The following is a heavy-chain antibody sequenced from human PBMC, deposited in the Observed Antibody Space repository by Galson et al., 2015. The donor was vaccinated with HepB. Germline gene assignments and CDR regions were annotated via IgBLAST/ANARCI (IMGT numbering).Heavy chain of an antibody. CDR1: GYTFSSYG. J-gene: IGHJ4*02. CDR3: AREMKSGDKTMSWAY. Sequence: SVKVSCKASGYTFSSYGITWVRQAPGQGLEWMGWISAYNGNTIYAQKFQGRVTMTTDTSTSTAYMELRSLRSDDTAVYYCAREMKSGDKTMSWAYWGQGTLVTVSS. V-gene: IGHV1-18*04. D-gene: IGHD5-18*01. CDR2: ISAYNGNT.